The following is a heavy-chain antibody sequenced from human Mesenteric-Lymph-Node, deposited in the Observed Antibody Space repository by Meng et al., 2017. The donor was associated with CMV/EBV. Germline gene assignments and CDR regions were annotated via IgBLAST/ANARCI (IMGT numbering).Heavy chain of an antibody. Sequence: HVQLNQWGAGLLKPSEALSVTCAVYGGSFSGYYWNWIRQSPEKGLEWIGEINHSGSTTYNPSFTSRIIISVDTSTNQISLNMSSVTAADTAVYYCARGSSYDILTGYFDYWGQGALVTVSS. CDR3: ARGSSYDILTGYFDY. CDR2: INHSGST. J-gene: IGHJ4*02. V-gene: IGHV4-34*01. D-gene: IGHD3-9*01. CDR1: GGSFSGYY.